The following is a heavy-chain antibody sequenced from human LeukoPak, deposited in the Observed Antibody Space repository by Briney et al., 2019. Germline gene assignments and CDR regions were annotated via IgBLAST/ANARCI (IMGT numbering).Heavy chain of an antibody. D-gene: IGHD6-13*01. CDR1: GGSISSYY. V-gene: IGHV4-59*01. J-gene: IGHJ4*02. CDR3: ARGLMMAVAGRGEFHY. Sequence: PSETLSLTCTVSGGSISSYYWSWIRQPPGKGLEWIGYIYYSGSTNYNPSLKSRVTISVDTSKNQFSPKLSSVIAADTAVYYCARGLMMAVAGRGEFHYWGQGTLVTVSS. CDR2: IYYSGST.